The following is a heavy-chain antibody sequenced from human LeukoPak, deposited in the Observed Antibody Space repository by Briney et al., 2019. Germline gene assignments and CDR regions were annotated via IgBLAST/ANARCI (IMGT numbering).Heavy chain of an antibody. CDR1: EFIFSGYE. D-gene: IGHD3-16*01. CDR3: ARDMSHEGAFDI. CDR2: ISNSGNTI. Sequence: PGGSLRLSCAASEFIFSGYEMNWVRQAPGKGPEWVSYISNSGNTIYYADSAKGRFTISRDNAKNSLYLQMNSLRAEDTAVYYCARDMSHEGAFDIWGQGTMVTVSS. V-gene: IGHV3-48*03. J-gene: IGHJ3*02.